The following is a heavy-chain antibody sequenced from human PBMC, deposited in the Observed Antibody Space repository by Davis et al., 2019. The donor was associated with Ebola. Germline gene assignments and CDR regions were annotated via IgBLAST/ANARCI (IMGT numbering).Heavy chain of an antibody. CDR3: ARGLGGMDV. V-gene: IGHV1-69*05. CDR2: IIPIFGTA. Sequence: SVKVSCKASGGTFSSYAISWVRQAPGQGLEWMGGIIPIFGTANYAQKFQGRVTMTRNTSISTAYMELSSLRSEDTAVYYCARGLGGMDVWGQGTTVTVSS. CDR1: GGTFSSYA. J-gene: IGHJ6*02.